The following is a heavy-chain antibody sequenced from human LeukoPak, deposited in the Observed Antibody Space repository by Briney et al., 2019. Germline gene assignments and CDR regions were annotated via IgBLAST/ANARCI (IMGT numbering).Heavy chain of an antibody. Sequence: GESLKISCKGSGYRFTDHWIAWVRQMPGKGLECMGIINPVDSETRYSPSFQGQVTISVDKSITTASLQWSSLRASDTAMYYCAGQGSSTTSWQTIDYWGQGTLVSVSS. CDR2: INPVDSET. CDR3: AGQGSSTTSWQTIDY. D-gene: IGHD2-2*01. V-gene: IGHV5-51*01. CDR1: GYRFTDHW. J-gene: IGHJ4*02.